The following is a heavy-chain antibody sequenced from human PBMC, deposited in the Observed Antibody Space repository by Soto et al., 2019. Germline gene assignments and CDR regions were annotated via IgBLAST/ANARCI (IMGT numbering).Heavy chain of an antibody. J-gene: IGHJ5*02. Sequence: SETLSLTCTVSVSGGSITSYYWSWIRQPPGKGLEWIGYIYYIGSTYYNPSLKSRVTISLDTSKNQFSLKLSSVTAADTAVYYCARSVFPWGQGTLVTVSS. CDR3: ARSVFP. CDR2: IYYIGST. CDR1: SGGSITSYY. V-gene: IGHV4-59*06.